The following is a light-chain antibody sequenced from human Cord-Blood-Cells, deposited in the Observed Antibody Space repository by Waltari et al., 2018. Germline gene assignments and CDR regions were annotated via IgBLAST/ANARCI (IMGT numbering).Light chain of an antibody. V-gene: IGLV2-8*01. CDR1: RSDVGRYNY. J-gene: IGLJ3*02. Sequence: QSALTQPPSASGSPGQAVTIPRPGTRSDVGRYNYVSWYPQHPGKAPKLMIYEVSKRPSGVPDRFSGSKSGNTASLTVSGLQAEDEADYYCSSYAGSNNWVFGGGTKLTVL. CDR2: EVS. CDR3: SSYAGSNNWV.